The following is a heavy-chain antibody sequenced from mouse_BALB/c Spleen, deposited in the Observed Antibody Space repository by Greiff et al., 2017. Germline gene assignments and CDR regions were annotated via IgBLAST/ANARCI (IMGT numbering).Heavy chain of an antibody. J-gene: IGHJ1*01. V-gene: IGHV8-12*01. CDR3: ARRDSNWDERHFDV. Sequence: QVTLKESGPGILQPSQTLSLTCSFSGFSLSTSGMGVSWIRQPSGKGLEWLAHIYWDDDKRYNPSLKSRLTISKDTSSNQVFLKITSVDTADTATYYCARRDSNWDERHFDVWGAGTTVTVSS. D-gene: IGHD4-1*02. CDR2: IYWDDDK. CDR1: GFSLSTSGMG.